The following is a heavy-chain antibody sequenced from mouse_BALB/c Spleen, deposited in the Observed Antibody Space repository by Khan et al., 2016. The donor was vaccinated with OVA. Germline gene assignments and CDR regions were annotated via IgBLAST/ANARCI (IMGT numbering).Heavy chain of an antibody. D-gene: IGHD1-2*01. CDR1: GYTFTDYY. J-gene: IGHJ3*01. CDR3: ARINYFGYTFAY. Sequence: QVQLQQSGAELARPGASVKLSCKASGYTFTDYYINWVKQRTGQGLEWIGEISPGSGDTYYNERFKGQATLTADKSSSTAYMQLSSLTSEASAVYFCARINYFGYTFAYWGQGTLVTVSA. CDR2: ISPGSGDT. V-gene: IGHV1-77*01.